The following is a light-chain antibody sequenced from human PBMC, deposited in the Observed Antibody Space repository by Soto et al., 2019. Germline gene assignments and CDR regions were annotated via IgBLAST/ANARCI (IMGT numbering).Light chain of an antibody. J-gene: IGKJ4*01. CDR2: AAS. CDR3: QSYTRAPPAGT. V-gene: IGKV1-27*01. Sequence: DFQMTQSPSSLSASVGDRVTITCRASQGINNHLAWFQQKPGKVPKVLIYAASPVQSGVPSRFSGSGSGTDFTLTISSLQHEDVAAYYCQSYTRAPPAGTVGGGTKMEIK. CDR1: QGINNH.